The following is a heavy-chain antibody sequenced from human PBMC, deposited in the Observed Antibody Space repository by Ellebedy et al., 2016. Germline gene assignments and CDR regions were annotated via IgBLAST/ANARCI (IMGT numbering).Heavy chain of an antibody. D-gene: IGHD5-18*01. CDR2: INHSGST. V-gene: IGHV4-34*01. Sequence: SETLSLTCAVYGGSFSGYYWSWIRQPPGKGLEWIGEINHSGSTNYNPSLKSRVTISVDTSKNQFSLKLSSMTAADAAVYYCARHTAVPLSRGYYFRMDVWGKGTTVTVSS. CDR1: GGSFSGYY. CDR3: ARHTAVPLSRGYYFRMDV. J-gene: IGHJ6*04.